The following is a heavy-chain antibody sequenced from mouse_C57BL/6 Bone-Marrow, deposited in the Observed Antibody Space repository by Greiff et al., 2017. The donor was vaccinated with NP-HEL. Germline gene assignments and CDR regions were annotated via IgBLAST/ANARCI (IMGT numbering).Heavy chain of an antibody. J-gene: IGHJ4*01. CDR2: IWSGGST. Sequence: LQESGPGLVQPSQRLSITCTVSGFSLTSYGVHWVRQSPGKGLEWLGVIWSGGSTDYNAAFISRLSISKDNSKSQVFFKMNSLQADDTAIYYCARRWLLRGNYAMDYWGQGTSVTVSS. CDR3: ARRWLLRGNYAMDY. D-gene: IGHD2-3*01. V-gene: IGHV2-2*01. CDR1: GFSLTSYG.